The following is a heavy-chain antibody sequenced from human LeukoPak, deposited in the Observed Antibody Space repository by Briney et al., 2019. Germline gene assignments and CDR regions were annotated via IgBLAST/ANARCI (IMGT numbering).Heavy chain of an antibody. CDR2: MNQDGSEK. V-gene: IGHV3-7*01. Sequence: GGSLRLSCAVSGFIFSSYWMSWVRQAPGKGLEWVANMNQDGSEKYYLDSVKGRFTISRDNAKNSLYLQMNSLRAEDTAVYYCARVGSSSRPLDYWGQGTLVTVSS. D-gene: IGHD6-6*01. J-gene: IGHJ4*02. CDR1: GFIFSSYW. CDR3: ARVGSSSRPLDY.